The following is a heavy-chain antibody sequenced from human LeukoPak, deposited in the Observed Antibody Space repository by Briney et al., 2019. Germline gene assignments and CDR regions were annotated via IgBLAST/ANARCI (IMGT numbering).Heavy chain of an antibody. CDR3: ARAPKYYYDSSGHYFDY. D-gene: IGHD3-22*01. CDR2: INHSGST. V-gene: IGHV4-34*01. J-gene: IGHJ4*02. Sequence: SETLSLTCAVYGGSFSGYYWSWIRQPPGKGLEWIGEINHSGSTNYNPSLKSRATISVDTSKNQFSLKLSSVTAADTAVYYCARAPKYYYDSSGHYFDYWGQGTLVTVSS. CDR1: GGSFSGYY.